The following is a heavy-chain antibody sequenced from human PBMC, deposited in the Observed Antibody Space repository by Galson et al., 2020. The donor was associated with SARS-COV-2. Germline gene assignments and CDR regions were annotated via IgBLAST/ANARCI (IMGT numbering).Heavy chain of an antibody. D-gene: IGHD2-21*02. CDR1: GFTFSSYG. CDR2: IWYDGSNK. CDR3: ARDEAYCGGDCYSHYYYYYGMDV. J-gene: IGHJ6*02. V-gene: IGHV3-33*01. Sequence: SCAASGFTFSSYGMHWVRQAPGKGLEWVAVIWYDGSNKYYADSVKGRFTISRDNSKNTLYLQMNSLRAEDTAVYYCARDEAYCGGDCYSHYYYYYGMDVWGQGTTVTVSS.